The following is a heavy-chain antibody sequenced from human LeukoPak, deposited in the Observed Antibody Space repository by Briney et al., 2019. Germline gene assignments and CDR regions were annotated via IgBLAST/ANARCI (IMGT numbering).Heavy chain of an antibody. CDR1: GITFSSYD. CDR2: ISNDGSKA. J-gene: IGHJ6*02. D-gene: IGHD6-13*01. Sequence: PGGSLRLSCAVSGITFSSYDMHWVRQAPGKGLEWVAVISNDGSKAYTADSVKDRFTISRDNSKNTLYQQMTSLRPEDTAVYYCAKDTGSSYHYYGMDVWGPGTTVTVSS. CDR3: AKDTGSSYHYYGMDV. V-gene: IGHV3-30*18.